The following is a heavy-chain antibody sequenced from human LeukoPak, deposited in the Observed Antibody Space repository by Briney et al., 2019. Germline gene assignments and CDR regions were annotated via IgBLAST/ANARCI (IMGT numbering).Heavy chain of an antibody. J-gene: IGHJ3*02. V-gene: IGHV4-4*07. Sequence: SETLSLTCTASGVTFSSYYLSWVRQPAGKGLEWIWRIYTSGSTNYNPSLKSRVTMSVDTSKNQFSLKLSSVTAADTAVYYCARETANGYDAFDIWGQGTMVTVSS. CDR1: GVTFSSYY. D-gene: IGHD6-25*01. CDR3: ARETANGYDAFDI. CDR2: IYTSGST.